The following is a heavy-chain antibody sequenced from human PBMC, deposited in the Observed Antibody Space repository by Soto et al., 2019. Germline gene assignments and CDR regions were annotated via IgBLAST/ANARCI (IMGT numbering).Heavy chain of an antibody. J-gene: IGHJ6*02. Sequence: EVQLLESGGGLVQPGGSLRLPCAASGFPFSSYAMSWVRQAPGKGLEWVSAISGSGGSTYYADSVKGRFTISRDNSKNTMYLQMNSLRAEDTGVYDCATVIGAYGSSWYREYIRPYYGMDVWGQGTTVTVSS. D-gene: IGHD6-13*01. CDR2: ISGSGGST. V-gene: IGHV3-23*01. CDR1: GFPFSSYA. CDR3: ATVIGAYGSSWYREYIRPYYGMDV.